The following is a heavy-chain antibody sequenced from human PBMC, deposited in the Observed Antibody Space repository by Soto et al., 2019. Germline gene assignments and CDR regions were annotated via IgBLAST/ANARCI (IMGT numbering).Heavy chain of an antibody. Sequence: EVQLVESGGGLVQPGGSLRLSCAASGFTFSSYWMHWVRQAPGKGQVWVSRINNDGCSTTYADSVKGRFTISRDNAQNTLYLQMNSLRADDTAVYYCTTLYYLPPNWFDPWGQGTLVTVSS. CDR1: GFTFSSYW. CDR3: TTLYYLPPNWFDP. V-gene: IGHV3-74*01. D-gene: IGHD3-10*01. CDR2: INNDGCST. J-gene: IGHJ5*02.